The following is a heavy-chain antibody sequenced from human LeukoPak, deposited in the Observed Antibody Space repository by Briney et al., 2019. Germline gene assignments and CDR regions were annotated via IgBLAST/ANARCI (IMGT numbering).Heavy chain of an antibody. V-gene: IGHV3-48*01. CDR1: GYTFSSYS. CDR3: ATYWNYGY. Sequence: GGSLRLSCAASGYTFSSYSMNWVRQAPGKGLEGVSYISSISSTIYYADSVKGRFTISRDNAKNPLYLKMNSLRAEDTAVFYCATYWNYGYWGQGTLVTVSS. D-gene: IGHD1-7*01. J-gene: IGHJ4*02. CDR2: ISSISSTI.